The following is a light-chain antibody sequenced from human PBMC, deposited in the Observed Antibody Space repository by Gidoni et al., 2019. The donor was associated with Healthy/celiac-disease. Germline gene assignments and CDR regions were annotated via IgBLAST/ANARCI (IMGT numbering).Light chain of an antibody. J-gene: IGLJ2*01. CDR2: SNN. CDR3: AAWDDSLNGPHVV. CDR1: SSNIGSNT. V-gene: IGLV1-44*01. Sequence: QSVLTQPPSASGTPGQRGTISCSGSSSNIGSNTVNWYQQLPGTAPQLLIYSNNPRPSGVPDRFSGSKSGTSASLAISGLQSEDEADYYCAAWDDSLNGPHVVFGGGTKLTVL.